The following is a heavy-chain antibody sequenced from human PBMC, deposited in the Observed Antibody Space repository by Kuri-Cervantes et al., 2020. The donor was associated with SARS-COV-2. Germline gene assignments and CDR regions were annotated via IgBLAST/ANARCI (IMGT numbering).Heavy chain of an antibody. D-gene: IGHD5-18*01. CDR3: AREPWGYGPGGY. V-gene: IGHV4-30-4*08. J-gene: IGHJ4*02. CDR1: GGSVSSGSFY. Sequence: SETLSLTCTVSGGSVSSGSFYWSWIRQPPGKGLEWIGYIYYSGTTSYNPSLKSRVTISVDTSKNQFSLRLSSVTAADTAVYYCAREPWGYGPGGYWGQGTLVTVSS. CDR2: IYYSGTT.